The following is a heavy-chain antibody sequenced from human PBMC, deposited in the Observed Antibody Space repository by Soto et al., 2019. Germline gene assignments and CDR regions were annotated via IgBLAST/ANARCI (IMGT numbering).Heavy chain of an antibody. Sequence: GGSLRLSCAASGFTFSSYAMSWVRQAPGKGLEWVSAISGSGGSTYYADSVKGRFTISRDNSKNTLYLQMNSLRAEDTAVYYCAKDRRYCSGGSCYHIDYWGQGTLVTVSS. V-gene: IGHV3-23*01. J-gene: IGHJ4*02. CDR2: ISGSGGST. D-gene: IGHD2-15*01. CDR3: AKDRRYCSGGSCYHIDY. CDR1: GFTFSSYA.